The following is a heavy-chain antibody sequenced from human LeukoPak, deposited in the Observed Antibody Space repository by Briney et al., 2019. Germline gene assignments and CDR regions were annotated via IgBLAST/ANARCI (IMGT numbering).Heavy chain of an antibody. CDR2: INPSGGST. V-gene: IGHV1-46*01. D-gene: IGHD3-22*01. CDR1: GYTFTSYY. Sequence: ASVKVSCKVSGYTFTSYYMHWVRQAPGQGLEWMGIINPSGGSTSYAQKLQGRVTMTTDTSTSTAYMELRSLRSDDTAVYYCARDSGYYDSSGYSFDYWGQGTLVTVSS. CDR3: ARDSGYYDSSGYSFDY. J-gene: IGHJ4*02.